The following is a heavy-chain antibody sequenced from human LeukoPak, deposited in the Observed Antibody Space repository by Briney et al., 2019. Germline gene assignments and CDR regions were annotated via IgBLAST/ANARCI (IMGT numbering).Heavy chain of an antibody. CDR3: ARDGTGGSYYHDY. CDR2: IWYDGSNK. D-gene: IGHD1-26*01. CDR1: GFTFSSYG. Sequence: GGSLRLSCAASGFTFSSYGMHWVRQAPGKGLEWVAVIWYDGSNKYYADSVKGRFTISRDNSKNTLYLQMNSLRAEDTAVYYCARDGTGGSYYHDYWGQGTLVTVSP. J-gene: IGHJ4*02. V-gene: IGHV3-33*01.